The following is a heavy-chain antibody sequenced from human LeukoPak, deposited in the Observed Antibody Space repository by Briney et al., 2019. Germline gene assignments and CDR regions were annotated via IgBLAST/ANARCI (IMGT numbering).Heavy chain of an antibody. J-gene: IGHJ5*02. CDR2: ISRASESI. V-gene: IGHV3-21*01. CDR3: MRGATDTTRWFDP. D-gene: IGHD1-7*01. Sequence: GGSLRLSCAASGFTFNAYSMGWVRQAPGKGLEWVSIISRASESIFYADSVKGRFTISRDNAKNSLYLQMNGLRAEDTAAYYCMRGATDTTRWFDPWGQGTLVTVSS. CDR1: GFTFNAYS.